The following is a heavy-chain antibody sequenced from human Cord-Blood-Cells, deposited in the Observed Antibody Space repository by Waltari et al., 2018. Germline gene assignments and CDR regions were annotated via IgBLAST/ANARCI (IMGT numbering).Heavy chain of an antibody. CDR3: ASVDSSGFDY. CDR2: IYHSGST. V-gene: IGHV4-38-2*01. D-gene: IGHD3-22*01. Sequence: QVQLQESGPGLVKPSETLSLTCAVSGYSISSGYYWGWIRQPPGKGLEWIGSIYHSGSTYSNPSRKSRGAISVDTSKNQFSLKLSSVTAADTAVYYCASVDSSGFDYWGQGTLVTVSS. CDR1: GYSISSGYY. J-gene: IGHJ4*02.